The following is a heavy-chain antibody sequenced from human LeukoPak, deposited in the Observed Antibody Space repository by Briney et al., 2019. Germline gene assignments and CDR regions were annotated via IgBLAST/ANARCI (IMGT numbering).Heavy chain of an antibody. J-gene: IGHJ4*02. V-gene: IGHV3-9*01. CDR2: ISWNSGSI. CDR1: GFTFDDYA. Sequence: PGGSLRLSCAASGFTFDDYAMHWVRQAPGKGLEWVSGISWNSGSIGYADSVKGRFTISRDNAKNSLYLQMNSLRAEDTALYYCAKDFWAGGSGSYPDYWGQGTLVTVSS. CDR3: AKDFWAGGSGSYPDY. D-gene: IGHD3-10*01.